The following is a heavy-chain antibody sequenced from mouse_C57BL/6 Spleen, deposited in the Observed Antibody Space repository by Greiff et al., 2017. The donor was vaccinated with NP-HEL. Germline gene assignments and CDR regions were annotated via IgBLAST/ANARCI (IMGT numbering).Heavy chain of an antibody. CDR1: GYAFSSSW. CDR3: ARQGYGSSYESVDY. J-gene: IGHJ4*01. Sequence: QVQLQQSGPELVKPGASVKISCKASGYAFSSSWMNWVNQRPGKGLEWIGRIYPGDGDTNYNGKFKGKATLTADKSSSTAYMQLSSLTSEDSAVYYCARQGYGSSYESVDYWGQGTSVTVSS. CDR2: IYPGDGDT. D-gene: IGHD1-1*01. V-gene: IGHV1-82*01.